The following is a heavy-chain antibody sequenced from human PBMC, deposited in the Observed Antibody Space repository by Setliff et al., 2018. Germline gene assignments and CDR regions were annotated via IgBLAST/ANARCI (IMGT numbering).Heavy chain of an antibody. D-gene: IGHD3-22*01. J-gene: IGHJ6*03. CDR1: GFTFSNYG. CDR3: ARLALTGYDTSGYYYALDYHYYMDV. CDR2: ISTSSTII. Sequence: GGSLRLSCVTSGFTFSNYGMTWVRRAPGKGLEWISYISTSSTIIYYADSVKGRFTISRDNANHSLHLQMNSLRAEDTAVYFCARLALTGYDTSGYYYALDYHYYMDVWGKGTTVTVSS. V-gene: IGHV3-48*01.